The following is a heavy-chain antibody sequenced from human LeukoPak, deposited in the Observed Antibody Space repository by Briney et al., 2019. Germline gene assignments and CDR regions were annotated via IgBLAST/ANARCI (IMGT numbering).Heavy chain of an antibody. CDR1: GDSASSNSAG. V-gene: IGHV6-1*01. Sequence: NPSQTLSLTCAISGDSASSNSAGWSWIRQSPSRGLEWLGRTYYRSKWYYDYAASVKGRITINPDTSKNQFTLQLNSVTPEDTAVYYCARGGGAIATWDQGTLVTVSS. J-gene: IGHJ5*02. CDR3: ARGGGAIAT. CDR2: TYYRSKWYY. D-gene: IGHD3-16*01.